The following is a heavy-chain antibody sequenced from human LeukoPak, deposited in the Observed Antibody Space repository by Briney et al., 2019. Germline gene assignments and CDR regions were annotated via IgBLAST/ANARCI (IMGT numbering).Heavy chain of an antibody. Sequence: SETLSLTCAVSGASISSSNWWSWVRQPPGKGLEWIGEIYHSGSTNYNPSLKSRVTISVDKSKNQFSLKLSSVTAADTAVYYCARVGGELLWFGESSFFDYWGQGTLVTVSS. CDR2: IYHSGST. J-gene: IGHJ4*02. CDR1: GASISSSNW. V-gene: IGHV4-4*02. CDR3: ARVGGELLWFGESSFFDY. D-gene: IGHD3-10*01.